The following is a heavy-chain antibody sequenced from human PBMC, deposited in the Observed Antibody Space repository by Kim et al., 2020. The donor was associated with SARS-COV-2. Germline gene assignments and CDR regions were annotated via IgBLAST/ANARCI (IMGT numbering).Heavy chain of an antibody. V-gene: IGHV4-34*01. CDR2: INHSGST. CDR3: ARVSRFLEWLLTGGPFDP. CDR1: GGSFSGYY. D-gene: IGHD3-3*01. J-gene: IGHJ5*02. Sequence: SETLSLTCAVYGGSFSGYYWSWIRQPPGKGLEWIGEINHSGSTNYNPSLKSRVTISVDTSKNQFSLKLSSVTAADTAVYYCARVSRFLEWLLTGGPFDPWGQGTLVTVSS.